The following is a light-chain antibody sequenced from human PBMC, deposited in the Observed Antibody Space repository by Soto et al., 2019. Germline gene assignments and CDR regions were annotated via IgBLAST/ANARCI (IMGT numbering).Light chain of an antibody. Sequence: QSVLTQPPSVSAAPGQKVTISCSGSSSNVGTNYVSWYQHLPGTAPKLLIYDNNKRPSGIPDRFSGSKSGTSATLGITGLQTGDEADYYCGTWDTSPSAVFGGGTKLTVL. J-gene: IGLJ3*02. V-gene: IGLV1-51*01. CDR3: GTWDTSPSAV. CDR2: DNN. CDR1: SSNVGTNY.